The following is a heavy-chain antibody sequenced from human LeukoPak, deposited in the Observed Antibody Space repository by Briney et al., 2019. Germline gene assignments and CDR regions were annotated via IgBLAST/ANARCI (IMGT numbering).Heavy chain of an antibody. CDR1: GYTFTSYY. J-gene: IGHJ4*02. CDR3: ARDQEGFDY. CDR2: IYPRDGST. Sequence: ASVKVSCKASGYTFTSYYMHWVRQAPGQGLEWMGMIYPRDGSTSYAQKFQGRVTVTRDTSTSTVHMELSGLRSENTAVYYCARDQEGFDYWGQGTLVTVSS. V-gene: IGHV1-46*01.